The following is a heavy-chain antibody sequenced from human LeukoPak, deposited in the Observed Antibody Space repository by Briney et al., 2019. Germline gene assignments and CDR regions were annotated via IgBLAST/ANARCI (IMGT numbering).Heavy chain of an antibody. CDR1: GGTFSSYA. Sequence: XXKAXGGTFSSYAIXWVRQAPGQGLEXMGGIIPIFGTANYEQKFQGRVTITTDESTSTAYMELSSLRSEDTAVYYCARAGDGYNLGWFDPWGQGTLVTVSS. J-gene: IGHJ5*02. CDR2: IIPIFGTA. CDR3: ARAGDGYNLGWFDP. V-gene: IGHV1-69*05. D-gene: IGHD5-24*01.